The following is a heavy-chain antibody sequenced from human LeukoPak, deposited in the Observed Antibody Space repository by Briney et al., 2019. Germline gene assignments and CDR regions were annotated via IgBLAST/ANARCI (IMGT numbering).Heavy chain of an antibody. CDR1: GFTFGSYS. V-gene: IGHV3-48*04. Sequence: PGGSLRLSCAASGFTFGSYSMNWVRQAPGKGLEWISYIGISSGNTKYADSVKGRFTISGDNAKNSLYLQMNSLRVEDSAVYYCARDHNYAFDNWGQGTLVTVSS. CDR2: IGISSGNT. D-gene: IGHD1-1*01. J-gene: IGHJ4*02. CDR3: ARDHNYAFDN.